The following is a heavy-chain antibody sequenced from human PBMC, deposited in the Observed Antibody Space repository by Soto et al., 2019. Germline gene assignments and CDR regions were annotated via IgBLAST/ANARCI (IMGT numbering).Heavy chain of an antibody. J-gene: IGHJ6*02. CDR1: GVSISSNY. Sequence: SETLSLTCIVSGVSISSNYWSWIRQPPGQGLEWIGYIHYSGSTNFNPSLKKRVIMSVDTSKNQFSLRLSSVTAADTAVYYCARSYPNTIFGVVPPRGLDVWGQGATVTVFS. CDR2: IHYSGST. CDR3: ARSYPNTIFGVVPPRGLDV. D-gene: IGHD3-3*01. V-gene: IGHV4-59*01.